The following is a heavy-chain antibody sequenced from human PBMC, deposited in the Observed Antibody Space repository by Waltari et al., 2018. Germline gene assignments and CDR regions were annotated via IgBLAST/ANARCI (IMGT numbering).Heavy chain of an antibody. CDR2: IYYSGST. V-gene: IGHV4-39*01. J-gene: IGHJ3*02. CDR1: GGSISSSRYY. Sequence: QLQLQESGPGLVKPSETLSLTCTVSGGSISSSRYYWGWIRQPPGKGLDWIGSIYYSGSTCYNPSLKSRVTISVDTSKTQFSLKLSSVTAADTAVYYCAAGATGVLRYAFDIWGQGTMVTVSS. CDR3: AAGATGVLRYAFDI. D-gene: IGHD1-26*01.